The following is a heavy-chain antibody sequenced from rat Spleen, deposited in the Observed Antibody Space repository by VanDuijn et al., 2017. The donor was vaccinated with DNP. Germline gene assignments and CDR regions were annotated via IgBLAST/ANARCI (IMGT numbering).Heavy chain of an antibody. CDR2: ISTGGGNT. D-gene: IGHD4-3*01. CDR1: GFSFSDFY. J-gene: IGHJ2*01. V-gene: IGHV5S13*01. CDR3: ARWNSGHFDY. Sequence: EVQLVESGGGLVQPGRSLKLSCAASGFSFSDFYMAWVRQAPTKGLEWVASISTGGGNTYYRDSVKGRFTISRDNAKNTQYLQMTSLRSEDMATYYCARWNSGHFDYWGQGVMVPVSS.